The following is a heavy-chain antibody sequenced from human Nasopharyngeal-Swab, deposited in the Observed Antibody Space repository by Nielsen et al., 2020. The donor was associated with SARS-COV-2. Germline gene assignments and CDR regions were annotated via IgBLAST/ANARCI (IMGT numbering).Heavy chain of an antibody. J-gene: IGHJ5*02. V-gene: IGHV4-31*03. D-gene: IGHD3-16*02. Sequence: SETLSLTCTVSGGSISSGGYYWSWIRQHPGQGLEWIGYIYYSGSTYYNPSLKSRVTISVDTSKNQFPLNLRAVTAADTAVYYCARLQFGGCQGTRSYRWFDPWGQGTLVTVSS. CDR3: ARLQFGGCQGTRSYRWFDP. CDR2: IYYSGST. CDR1: GGSISSGGYY.